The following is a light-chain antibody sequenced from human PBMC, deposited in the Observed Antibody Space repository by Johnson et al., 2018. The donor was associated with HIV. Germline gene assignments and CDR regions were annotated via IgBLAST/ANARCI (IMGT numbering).Light chain of an antibody. Sequence: QSVLTQPPSVSAAPGQKVTISCSGSSSNIGNNYVSWYQQLPGTAPKLLIYENKKRPSGIADRFSASKSGTSATLDITGLQTGDEADYYCETWDSSLRTAFFGTGTKVTVL. J-gene: IGLJ1*01. V-gene: IGLV1-51*02. CDR3: ETWDSSLRTAF. CDR2: ENK. CDR1: SSNIGNNY.